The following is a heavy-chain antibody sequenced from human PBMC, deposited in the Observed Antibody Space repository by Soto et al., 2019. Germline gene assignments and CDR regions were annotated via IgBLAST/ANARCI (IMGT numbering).Heavy chain of an antibody. CDR3: ARGSSSLWDGIFSFDY. Sequence: QVQLQESGPGLVKPSETLSLTCTVSGGSISSYYWSWIRQPPGKGLEWIGYIYYSGSTNYNPSLKSRVTISVDTSKNQFSLKLSSVTAADTAVYYCARGSSSLWDGIFSFDYWGQGTLVTVSS. J-gene: IGHJ4*02. CDR2: IYYSGST. D-gene: IGHD6-6*01. V-gene: IGHV4-59*01. CDR1: GGSISSYY.